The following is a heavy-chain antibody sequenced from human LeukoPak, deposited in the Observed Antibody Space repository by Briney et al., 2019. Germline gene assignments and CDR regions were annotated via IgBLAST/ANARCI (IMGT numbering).Heavy chain of an antibody. D-gene: IGHD3-9*01. CDR3: ARVLRYFDRLSPPDY. J-gene: IGHJ4*02. CDR1: GFTFSSYS. CDR2: ISSSSSTI. V-gene: IGHV3-48*01. Sequence: GGSLRLSCAASGFTFSSYSMNWVRQAPGKGLEWVSYISSSSSTIYYADSVKGRFTISRDNAKNSLYLQMNSLRAADTAVYYCARVLRYFDRLSPPDYWGQGTLVTVSS.